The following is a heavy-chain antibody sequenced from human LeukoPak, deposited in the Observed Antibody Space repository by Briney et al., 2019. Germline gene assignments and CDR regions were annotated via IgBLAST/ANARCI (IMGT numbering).Heavy chain of an antibody. V-gene: IGHV1-69*05. CDR3: AREAYTPITMVRGVTTYYYYYMDV. CDR1: GGTFSSYA. D-gene: IGHD3-10*01. Sequence: SVKVSCKASGGTFSSYAISWVRQAPGQGLEWMGGIIPIFGTANYAQKSQDRVTITTDESTSTAYMELSSLRSEDTAVYYCAREAYTPITMVRGVTTYYYYYMDVWGKGTTVTVSS. J-gene: IGHJ6*03. CDR2: IIPIFGTA.